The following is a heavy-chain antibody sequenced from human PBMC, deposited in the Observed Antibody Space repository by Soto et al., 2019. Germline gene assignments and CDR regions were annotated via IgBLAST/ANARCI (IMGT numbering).Heavy chain of an antibody. J-gene: IGHJ5*02. D-gene: IGHD3-22*01. CDR1: GGSISSFY. V-gene: IGHV4-59*01. CDR3: AGLTYNYYERSGYYNWFDP. Sequence: PSETLSLTCTVSGGSISSFYWNWIRQSPGKGLEWIGYIYYSGTTNYNPSLKSRGTISIDTSKNQYSLKLSSVTAADTAVYYCAGLTYNYYERSGYYNWFDPRGQGTLVTVSS. CDR2: IYYSGTT.